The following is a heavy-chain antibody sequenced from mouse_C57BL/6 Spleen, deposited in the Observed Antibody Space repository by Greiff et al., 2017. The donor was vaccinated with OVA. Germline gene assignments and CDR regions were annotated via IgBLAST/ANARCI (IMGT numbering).Heavy chain of an antibody. J-gene: IGHJ1*03. D-gene: IGHD1-1*01. V-gene: IGHV1-15*01. CDR1: GYTFTDYE. Sequence: VKLVESGAELVRPGASVTLSCKASGYTFTDYEMHWVKQTPVHGLEWIGAIDPETGGTAYNQKFKGKAILTADKSSSTAYMELRSLTSEDSAVYYCTRPGSSLQGYCDVWGTGTTVTVSS. CDR3: TRPGSSLQGYCDV. CDR2: IDPETGGT.